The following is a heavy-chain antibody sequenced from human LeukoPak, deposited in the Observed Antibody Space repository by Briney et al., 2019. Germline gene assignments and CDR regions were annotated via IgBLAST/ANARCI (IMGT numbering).Heavy chain of an antibody. CDR1: GGSISSGGYY. J-gene: IGHJ3*02. CDR2: IYYSGST. D-gene: IGHD2-2*01. Sequence: SQTLSLTCTVSGGSISSGGYYWSWIRQHPGKGLEWIGYIYYSGSTYYNPSLKSRVTISVDRSKNQFSLKLSSVTAADTAVYYCARALYCSSTSCYLGAFDIWGQGTMVTVSS. V-gene: IGHV4-31*03. CDR3: ARALYCSSTSCYLGAFDI.